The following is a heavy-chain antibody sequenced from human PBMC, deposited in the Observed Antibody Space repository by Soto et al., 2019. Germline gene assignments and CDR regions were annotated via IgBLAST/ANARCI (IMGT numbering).Heavy chain of an antibody. CDR3: TRFLEWLLWPLFDP. J-gene: IGHJ5*02. V-gene: IGHV3-49*03. CDR1: GFTFGDYA. CDR2: IRSKAYGGTT. Sequence: GGSLRLSCTASGFTFGDYAMSWFRQAPGKGLEWVGFIRSKAYGGTTEYAASVKGRFTISRDDSKSIAYLQMNSLKTEDTAVYYCTRFLEWLLWPLFDPWGQGTLVTVSS. D-gene: IGHD3-3*01.